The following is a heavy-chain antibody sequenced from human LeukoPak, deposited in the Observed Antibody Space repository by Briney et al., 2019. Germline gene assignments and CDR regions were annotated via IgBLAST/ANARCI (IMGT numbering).Heavy chain of an antibody. Sequence: GGSLRLSCAASGFTFSIYAMHWVRQAPGKGLEWVAVISYDESDKYYADSVKGRFTISRDNAKNSLYLQMNSLRAEDTAVYYCAKGSKAVVFTRDHYMDVWGKGTTVTFSS. CDR2: ISYDESDK. D-gene: IGHD3-22*01. J-gene: IGHJ6*03. CDR1: GFTFSIYA. V-gene: IGHV3-30*04. CDR3: AKGSKAVVFTRDHYMDV.